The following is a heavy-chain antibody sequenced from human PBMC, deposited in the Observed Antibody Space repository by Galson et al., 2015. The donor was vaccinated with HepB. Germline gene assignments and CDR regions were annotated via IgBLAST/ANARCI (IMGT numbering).Heavy chain of an antibody. D-gene: IGHD3-3*01. CDR1: GFTFSSYS. V-gene: IGHV3-21*01. Sequence: SLRLSCAASGFTFSSYSMNWVRQAPGKGLEWVSSISSSSSYIYYADSVKGRFTISRDNAKNSLYLQMNSLRAEDTAVYYCARVGLRFSHYYYMDVWGKGTTVTVSS. J-gene: IGHJ6*03. CDR3: ARVGLRFSHYYYMDV. CDR2: ISSSSSYI.